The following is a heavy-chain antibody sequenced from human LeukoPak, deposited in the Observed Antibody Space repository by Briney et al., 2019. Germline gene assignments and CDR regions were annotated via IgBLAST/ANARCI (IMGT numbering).Heavy chain of an antibody. V-gene: IGHV4-38-2*02. CDR3: ARDSYDYYDGQYYYYYMDV. D-gene: IGHD5-12*01. Sequence: SETLSLTCTVSGYSISSGYYWGWIRQSPGKGLEWIGSIYHGGSTYYNPSLRSRVIVSVDTSKNHFSLKMSSVTAADTAVYYCARDSYDYYDGQYYYYYMDVWGKGTTVTISS. J-gene: IGHJ6*03. CDR2: IYHGGST. CDR1: GYSISSGYY.